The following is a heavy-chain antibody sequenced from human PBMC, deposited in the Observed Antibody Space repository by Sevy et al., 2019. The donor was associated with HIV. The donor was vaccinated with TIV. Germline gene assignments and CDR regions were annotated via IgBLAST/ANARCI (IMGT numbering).Heavy chain of an antibody. CDR3: ARWTMGITMIQGEFDS. J-gene: IGHJ5*01. V-gene: IGHV4-39*02. D-gene: IGHD3-10*01. Sequence: SETLSLTCTVSSGSISNSAYYWGWIRQPPGKGQEWIGKINYIGNTYYKPSLKSRVTISVGTSKNHSSLKLTSVTAADTAVYYCARWTMGITMIQGEFDSWGQGTLVTVSS. CDR1: SGSISNSAYY. CDR2: INYIGNT.